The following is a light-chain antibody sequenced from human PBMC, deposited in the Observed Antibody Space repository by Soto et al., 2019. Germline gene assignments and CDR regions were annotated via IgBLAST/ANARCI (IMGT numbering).Light chain of an antibody. V-gene: IGLV1-51*01. CDR1: SSNIGNNY. CDR3: GTWDSSLSAGI. Sequence: QSVLTHPPSVSAAPGQKVTISCSGRSSNIGNNYVSWDQQLPGTAPKLLIYDNNKRPSGIPDRFSGSKSGTSATLGITGLKTGDEADYFCGTWDSSLSAGIFGTGTKVTVL. J-gene: IGLJ1*01. CDR2: DNN.